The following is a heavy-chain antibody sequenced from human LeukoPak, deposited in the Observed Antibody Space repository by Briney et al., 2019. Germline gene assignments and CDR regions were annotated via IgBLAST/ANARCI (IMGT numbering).Heavy chain of an antibody. V-gene: IGHV1-69*01. Sequence: GSSVKVSCKASGGTFSSYAISWVRQAPGQGLEWMGGIIPIFGTANYAQKFQGRVTITADESTSTAYMELSSLRSEDTAVYYCARDGLTYYDILTGYYSYYYYYGMDVWGKGTTVTVSS. CDR3: ARDGLTYYDILTGYYSYYYYYGMDV. D-gene: IGHD3-9*01. CDR1: GGTFSSYA. CDR2: IIPIFGTA. J-gene: IGHJ6*04.